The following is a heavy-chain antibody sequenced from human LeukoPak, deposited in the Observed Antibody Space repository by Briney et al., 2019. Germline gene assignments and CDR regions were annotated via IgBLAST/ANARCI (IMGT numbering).Heavy chain of an antibody. CDR2: IKSKTDGGTT. CDR3: TAPYYYDSSGYYTDY. D-gene: IGHD3-22*01. V-gene: IGHV3-15*01. J-gene: IGHJ4*02. CDR1: GFTFSNAW. Sequence: GGSPRLSCAASGFTFSNAWMSWVRQAPGKGLEWVGRIKSKTDGGTTDYAAPVKGRFTISRDDSKNTLYLQMNSLKTEDTAVYYCTAPYYYDSSGYYTDYWGQGTLVTVSS.